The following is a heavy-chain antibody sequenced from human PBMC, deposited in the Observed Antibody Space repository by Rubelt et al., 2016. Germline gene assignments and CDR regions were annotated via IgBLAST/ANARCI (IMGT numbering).Heavy chain of an antibody. CDR1: GGTFSSYA. Sequence: QVQLVQSGAEVKKPGSSVKVSCKASGGTFSSYAISWVRQAPGQGLEWMGGIIPIFGISSCGQDFRGGVRSTADESRSTGCMGVGSVGSADGAVYYWARESGRDDWGQGTTVTVAS. J-gene: IGHJ6*02. CDR3: ARESGRDD. CDR2: IIPIFGIS. V-gene: IGHV1-69*19. D-gene: IGHD3-3*01.